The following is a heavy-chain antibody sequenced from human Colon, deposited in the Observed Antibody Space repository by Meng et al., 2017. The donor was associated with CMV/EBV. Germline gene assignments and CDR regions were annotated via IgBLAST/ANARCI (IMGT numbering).Heavy chain of an antibody. CDR2: VYYSGAT. J-gene: IGHJ4*02. V-gene: IGHV4-39*07. D-gene: IGHD2/OR15-2a*01. Sequence: SGGSIINSNLYGGWVRQPPGKGLEWIGNVYYSGATQDKTALRSRVNVSVDTSRNQFSLTMNSVTAADTAVYYCAKELRGSDYFGPGYWGRGTLVTVSS. CDR1: GGSIINSNLY. CDR3: AKELRGSDYFGPGY.